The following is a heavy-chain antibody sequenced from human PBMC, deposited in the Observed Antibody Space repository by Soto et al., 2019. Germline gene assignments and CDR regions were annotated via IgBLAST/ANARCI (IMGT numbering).Heavy chain of an antibody. CDR1: GGSISVYY. V-gene: IGHV4-59*01. J-gene: IGHJ4*02. D-gene: IGHD1-26*01. Sequence: PSETLSLTCTISGGSISVYYWSWVRQPPGHELEWIVYIYASGSPYYNPSLRSRVTISADTSKNQISLKLTSPTAADTAVYYCARGVGSSPPRYWGRGTLVTVSS. CDR2: IYASGSP. CDR3: ARGVGSSPPRY.